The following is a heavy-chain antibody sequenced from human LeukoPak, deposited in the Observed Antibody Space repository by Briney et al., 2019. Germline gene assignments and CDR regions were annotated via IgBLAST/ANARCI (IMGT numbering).Heavy chain of an antibody. CDR1: GGSFSDYY. CDR2: VYYSGST. V-gene: IGHV4-34*03. Sequence: SETLSLTCAVYGGSFSDYYWSWIRQPPGKGLEWIGSVYYSGSTYYNPSLKSRVTISVDTSKNQFSLNRISVTAADTAYYMDVWGKRTTVTGSS. CDR3: V. J-gene: IGHJ6*03.